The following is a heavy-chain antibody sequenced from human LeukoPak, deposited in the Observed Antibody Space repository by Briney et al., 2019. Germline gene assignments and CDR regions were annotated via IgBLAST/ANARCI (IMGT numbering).Heavy chain of an antibody. CDR3: ARDYGDYYFDY. D-gene: IGHD4-17*01. CDR2: ISYDGSNK. V-gene: IGHV3-30-3*01. CDR1: GFTFSSYA. Sequence: QPGGSLRLSCAASGFTFSSYAMHWVRQAPGKGLEWVAVISYDGSNKYYADSVKGRFTISRDNSKNTLYLQMNSLRAEDTAVYYCARDYGDYYFDYWGQGTLVTVSS. J-gene: IGHJ4*02.